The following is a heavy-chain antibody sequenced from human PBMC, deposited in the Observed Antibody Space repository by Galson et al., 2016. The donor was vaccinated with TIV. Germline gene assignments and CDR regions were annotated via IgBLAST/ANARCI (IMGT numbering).Heavy chain of an antibody. Sequence: PALVKPTQTLTLTCTFSGFSLTTRGMCVTWIRQPPGKALEWLALIDWDDDQYYSTSLKTRLTISKDTSKDQVVLTLTNLDPADTAPYFCARQQSPVHIPSRYYDDWGQGILVTVSS. CDR2: IDWDDDQ. J-gene: IGHJ4*02. CDR3: ARQQSPVHIPSRYYDD. V-gene: IGHV2-70*01. D-gene: IGHD3-3*01. CDR1: GFSLTTRGMC.